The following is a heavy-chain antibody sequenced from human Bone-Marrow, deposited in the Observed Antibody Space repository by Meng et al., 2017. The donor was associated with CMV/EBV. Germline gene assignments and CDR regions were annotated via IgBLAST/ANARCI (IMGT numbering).Heavy chain of an antibody. CDR1: GGSISSSNW. J-gene: IGHJ3*02. CDR3: ARLSGLLGLKEAFDI. D-gene: IGHD1-26*01. Sequence: SETLSLTCEVSGGSISSSNWWSWVRQPPGKGLEWIGEIFHSGSTNYNPSLKNRVTIFVDKSKRHFSLNLTSVSAADTAVYYCARLSGLLGLKEAFDIWGQGTMVTVSS. CDR2: IFHSGST. V-gene: IGHV4-4*02.